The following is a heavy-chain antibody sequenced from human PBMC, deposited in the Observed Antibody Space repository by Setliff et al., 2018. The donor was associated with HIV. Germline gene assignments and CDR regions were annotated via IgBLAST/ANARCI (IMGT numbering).Heavy chain of an antibody. D-gene: IGHD6-19*01. CDR2: ISYDGTRT. CDR1: GFTFRTFA. V-gene: IGHV3-30*01. Sequence: GESLKISCVASGFTFRTFAMNWVRQAPGKGLEWVSVISYDGTRTSYADSVKGRFTISRDNSKNTLYLQMNSLRAEGTAVYYCAKDHTQWLPPYYWYYYMDVWGKGTTVTVSS. CDR3: AKDHTQWLPPYYWYYYMDV. J-gene: IGHJ6*03.